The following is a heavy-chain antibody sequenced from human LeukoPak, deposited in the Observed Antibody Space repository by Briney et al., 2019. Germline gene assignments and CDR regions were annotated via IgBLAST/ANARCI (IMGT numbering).Heavy chain of an antibody. CDR3: ARQVDTAMAPHGMDV. CDR1: GGSISSYY. V-gene: IGHV4-59*08. D-gene: IGHD5-18*01. J-gene: IGHJ6*02. Sequence: TSETLSLTCTVSGGSISSYYWSWIRQPPGKGLEWIGYIYYSGSTNYNPSLKSRVAISVDTSKNQFSLRLSSVTAADTAVYYCARQVDTAMAPHGMDVWGQGTTVTVSS. CDR2: IYYSGST.